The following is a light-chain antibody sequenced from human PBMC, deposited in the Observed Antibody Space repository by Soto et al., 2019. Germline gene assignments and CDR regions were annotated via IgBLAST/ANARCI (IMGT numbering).Light chain of an antibody. J-gene: IGLJ3*02. CDR3: QAYDYSLTASV. Sequence: QAVVTQPPSVSGAPGQRVTISCSGNSSNLGAGYDVHWYQQLPGAAPKLVIFGNRNRPSGVPERFSGSKSGTSASLAITGLQAEDEADYYCQAYDYSLTASVFGGGTKLTVL. V-gene: IGLV1-40*01. CDR2: GNR. CDR1: SSNLGAGYD.